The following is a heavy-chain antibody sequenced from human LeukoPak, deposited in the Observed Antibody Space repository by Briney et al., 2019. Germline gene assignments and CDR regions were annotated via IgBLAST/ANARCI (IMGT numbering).Heavy chain of an antibody. CDR3: ARRGYSGYDLNYYYYYMDV. J-gene: IGHJ6*03. V-gene: IGHV1-18*01. D-gene: IGHD5-12*01. CDR1: GYTFTSYG. Sequence: ASVKVSCKASGYTFTSYGISWVRQAPGQGLEWMGWISAYNGNTNYAQKLQGRVTMTTDTSTSTAYMELRSLRSDDTAVYYCARRGYSGYDLNYYYYYMDVWGKGTTVTVSS. CDR2: ISAYNGNT.